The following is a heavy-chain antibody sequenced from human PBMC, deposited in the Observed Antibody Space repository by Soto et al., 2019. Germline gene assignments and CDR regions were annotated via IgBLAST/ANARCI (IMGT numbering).Heavy chain of an antibody. Sequence: AXVKVSCNTSGYTFSNYDFSWVRHAPGQGLEWMGWVSNKNGVTNYAEKFRDRVTMTTDTSTNTIYMELRSLRSDDTAVYFCARERLNTGWYGFDHWGQGTQVTVSS. J-gene: IGHJ4*02. D-gene: IGHD2-8*02. CDR3: ARERLNTGWYGFDH. CDR2: VSNKNGVT. V-gene: IGHV1-18*04. CDR1: GYTFSNYD.